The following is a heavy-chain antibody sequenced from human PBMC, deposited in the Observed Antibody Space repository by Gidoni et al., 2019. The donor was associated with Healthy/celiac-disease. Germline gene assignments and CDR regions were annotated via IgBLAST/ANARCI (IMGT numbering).Heavy chain of an antibody. CDR3: ARVVQWLSPELFDY. Sequence: QVQLVQSGAEVKKPGASVKVSCKASGYTFTSYDINWVRQATGQGLEWMGWMNPNSGNTGYAQKFQGRVTMTRNTSISTAYMELSSLRSEDTAVDYCARVVQWLSPELFDYWGQGTLVTVSS. D-gene: IGHD6-19*01. V-gene: IGHV1-8*01. CDR1: GYTFTSYD. J-gene: IGHJ4*02. CDR2: MNPNSGNT.